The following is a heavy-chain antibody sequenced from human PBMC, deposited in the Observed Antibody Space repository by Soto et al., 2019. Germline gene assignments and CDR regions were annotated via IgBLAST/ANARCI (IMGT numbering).Heavy chain of an antibody. D-gene: IGHD2-2*01. CDR1: GGSISSSSYY. V-gene: IGHV4-39*01. J-gene: IGHJ4*02. CDR3: ARQANIVVVPAATMPGHFDY. CDR2: IYYSGST. Sequence: QLQLQESGPGLVKPSETLSLTCTVSGGSISSSSYYWGWIRQPPGKGLEWIGSIYYSGSTYYNPSLKSRVTISVDTSKNQFSLKLSSVTAADTAVYYCARQANIVVVPAATMPGHFDYWGQGTLVTVSS.